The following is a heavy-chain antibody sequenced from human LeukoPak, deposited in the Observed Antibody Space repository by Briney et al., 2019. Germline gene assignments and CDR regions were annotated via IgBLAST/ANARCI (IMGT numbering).Heavy chain of an antibody. CDR2: IGTGTDT. D-gene: IGHD4-23*01. Sequence: GGSLRLSCVASGFTFYNYDMYWVRQATGKGLEWVSHIGTGTDTHYSGSVKGRFTISRENARNSLYLQMNSLTAGDTAVYYCARDRRADYGRNDDAFDIWGQGTMVTV. CDR3: ARDRRADYGRNDDAFDI. CDR1: GFTFYNYD. J-gene: IGHJ3*02. V-gene: IGHV3-13*01.